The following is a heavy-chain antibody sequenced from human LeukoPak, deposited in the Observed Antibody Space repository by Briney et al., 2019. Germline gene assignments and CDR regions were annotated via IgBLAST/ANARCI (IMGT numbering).Heavy chain of an antibody. CDR2: INQDGSEK. CDR1: GFSFSTYW. J-gene: IGHJ4*02. CDR3: ARNYGSGSYERGVGDY. D-gene: IGHD3-10*01. Sequence: GGSLRLSCAASGFSFSTYWMSWVRQAPGKGLEWVANINQDGSEKYYVDSVKGRFTISRDNAKNSLYLQMNSLRAEDTAVYYCARNYGSGSYERGVGDYWGQGTLVTVSS. V-gene: IGHV3-7*05.